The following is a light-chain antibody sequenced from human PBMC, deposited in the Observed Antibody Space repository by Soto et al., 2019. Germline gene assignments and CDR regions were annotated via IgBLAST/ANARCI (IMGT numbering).Light chain of an antibody. CDR1: QGIRSD. V-gene: IGKV1-17*01. J-gene: IGKJ1*01. CDR3: LQHNSYPWT. CDR2: SAS. Sequence: DIQMTQSPSSLSASVGDRVTITCRASQGIRSDLVWYQQKPGKAPKRLIYSASSLQSGVPSTFSGSGSGTEFTLTISSLQPEDFATYYCLQHNSYPWTFGQGTKVDI.